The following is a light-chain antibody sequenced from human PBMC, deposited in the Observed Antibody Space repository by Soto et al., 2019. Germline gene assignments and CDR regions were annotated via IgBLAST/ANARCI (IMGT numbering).Light chain of an antibody. J-gene: IGLJ1*01. CDR1: GSDIAGYNY. V-gene: IGLV2-14*01. CDR3: TSFTSTSSLYV. CDR2: EVT. Sequence: QSALTQPASVSGSLGQSITISCTGTGSDIAGYNYISWYQQLPGKAPKLMIYEVTIRPSGISNRFSGSKSSNTASLTISGLQAEDEADYYCTSFTSTSSLYVFGTGTKLTVL.